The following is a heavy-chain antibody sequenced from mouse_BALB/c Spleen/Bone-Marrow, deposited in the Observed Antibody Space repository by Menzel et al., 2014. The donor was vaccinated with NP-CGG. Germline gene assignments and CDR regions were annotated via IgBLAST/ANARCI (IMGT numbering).Heavy chain of an antibody. J-gene: IGHJ2*01. Sequence: QVQLQQSGAELVRPGTSVKVSCKASGYAFTNYLLEWVKQRPVQGLEWIGVINPGSGSTNYNAKFKGKATLFADNSSSTAYNQLSSLTSDDSAVYFCAREWTARAVDYWGQGTTLTVSS. D-gene: IGHD3-2*01. V-gene: IGHV1-54*01. CDR2: INPGSGST. CDR3: AREWTARAVDY. CDR1: GYAFTNYL.